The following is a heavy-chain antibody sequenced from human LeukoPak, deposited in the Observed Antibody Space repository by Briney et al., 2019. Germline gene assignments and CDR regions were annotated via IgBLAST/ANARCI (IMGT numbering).Heavy chain of an antibody. J-gene: IGHJ4*02. CDR1: GGSISSSSYS. Sequence: SGTLSLTCTVSGGSISSSSYSWGWIRQPPGKGLEWIGSIYYSGSTYYNPSLKSRVTISVDTSKNQFSLKLSSVTAADTAVYYCASIIAARQWYFDYWGQGTLVTVSS. D-gene: IGHD6-6*01. V-gene: IGHV4-39*01. CDR3: ASIIAARQWYFDY. CDR2: IYYSGST.